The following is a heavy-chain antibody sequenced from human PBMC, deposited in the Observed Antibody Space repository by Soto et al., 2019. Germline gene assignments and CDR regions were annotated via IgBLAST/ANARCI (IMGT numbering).Heavy chain of an antibody. D-gene: IGHD3-3*02. J-gene: IGHJ4*02. CDR1: GFTFSDYS. CDR2: ISPSSSVI. CDR3: ARELPAIRADN. V-gene: IGHV3-48*02. Sequence: EVQLVESGGGLVQPGGSLRLSCAASGFTFSDYSINWVRQAPGKGLEWISYISPSSSVINYADSVKGRFTMSRDNAKNSVFLQMNSLRDEDTGVYFCARELPAIRADNWGQGTPVTVSS.